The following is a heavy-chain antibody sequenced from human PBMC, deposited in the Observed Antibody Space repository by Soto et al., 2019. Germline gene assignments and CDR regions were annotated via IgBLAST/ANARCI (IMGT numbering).Heavy chain of an antibody. D-gene: IGHD3-22*01. CDR1: GVTFSSFS. J-gene: IGHJ4*02. CDR2: ISSSSSYI. CDR3: TSRYYYDSSFYYPFEH. Sequence: GGSLRLSCGASGVTFSSFSMNWVRQAPGKGLEWVSSISSSSSYIFYADSVKGRFTISRDNAKNSLYLQMNSLRAEDTAVYYCTSRYYYDSSFYYPFEHWGQGTLVTVSS. V-gene: IGHV3-21*01.